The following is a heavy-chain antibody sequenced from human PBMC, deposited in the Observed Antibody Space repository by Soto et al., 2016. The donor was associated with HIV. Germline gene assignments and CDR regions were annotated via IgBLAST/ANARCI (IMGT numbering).Heavy chain of an antibody. CDR2: IIPIFGTA. D-gene: IGHD2-15*01. CDR3: ATASDCSGGSCLVQGAFDI. CDR1: GGTSSSYA. V-gene: IGHV1-69*12. J-gene: IGHJ3*02. Sequence: QVQLVQSGAEVKKPGSSMKVSCKASGGTSSSYAISWVRQAPGQGLEWMGGIIPIFGTADFAQKFQGRVTISADESTNTAYMDLSSLRSVDTAVYYCATASDCSGGSCLVQGAFDIWGQGTMVTVSS.